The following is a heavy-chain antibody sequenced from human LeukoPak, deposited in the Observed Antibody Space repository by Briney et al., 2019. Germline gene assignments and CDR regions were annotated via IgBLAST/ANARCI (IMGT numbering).Heavy chain of an antibody. J-gene: IGHJ6*02. CDR1: GFTFSSYA. Sequence: PGGSLRLSCAASGFTFSSYAMNWVRQAPGKGLEWVSAISGSGDRTYYADSVKGRFTISRDNSKNTLYLQMNSLRAEDTAVYYCAKEVNEGTLYGMDVWGQGTTVTVSS. D-gene: IGHD1-7*01. CDR3: AKEVNEGTLYGMDV. CDR2: ISGSGDRT. V-gene: IGHV3-23*01.